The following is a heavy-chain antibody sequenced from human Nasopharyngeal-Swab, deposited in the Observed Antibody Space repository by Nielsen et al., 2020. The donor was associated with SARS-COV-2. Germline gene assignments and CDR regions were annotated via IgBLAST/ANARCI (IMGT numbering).Heavy chain of an antibody. J-gene: IGHJ5*02. CDR1: GFTVSSNY. CDR3: TRGAEVA. CDR2: IYSGGST. D-gene: IGHD1-14*01. Sequence: GGSLKISCAASGFTVSSNYMSWVRQAPGKGLEWVSVIYSGGSTYYADSVKGRFTIFRHNSKNTLYLQMNSLRAEDTAVYYCTRGAEVAWGQGTLVTVSS. V-gene: IGHV3-53*04.